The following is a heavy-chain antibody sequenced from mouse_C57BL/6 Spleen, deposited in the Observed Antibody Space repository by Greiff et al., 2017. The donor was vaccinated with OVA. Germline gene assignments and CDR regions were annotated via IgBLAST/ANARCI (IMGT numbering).Heavy chain of an antibody. CDR2: INPNNGGT. D-gene: IGHD1-1*01. CDR3: ARGVYYGSSYAMDY. Sequence: VQLQQSGPELVKPGASVKIPCKASGYTFTDYNMDWVKQSHGKSLEWIGDINPNNGGTIYNQKFKGKATLTVDKSSSTAYMELRSLTSEDTAVYYCARGVYYGSSYAMDYWGQGTSVTVSS. CDR1: GYTFTDYN. J-gene: IGHJ4*01. V-gene: IGHV1-18*01.